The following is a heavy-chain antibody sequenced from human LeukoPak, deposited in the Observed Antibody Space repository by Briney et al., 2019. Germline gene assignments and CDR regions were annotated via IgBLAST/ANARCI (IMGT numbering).Heavy chain of an antibody. CDR3: ARGACSGGSCYGGDY. Sequence: PGGSLRLSCAASGFTFSSYWMHWVRQAPGKGLVWVSRISSDGSSTSYADSVKGRFTISRDNAKNTLYLQMNSLRAEDTAVYYCARGACSGGSCYGGDYWGQGTLVTVSS. CDR2: ISSDGSST. V-gene: IGHV3-74*01. CDR1: GFTFSSYW. D-gene: IGHD2-15*01. J-gene: IGHJ4*02.